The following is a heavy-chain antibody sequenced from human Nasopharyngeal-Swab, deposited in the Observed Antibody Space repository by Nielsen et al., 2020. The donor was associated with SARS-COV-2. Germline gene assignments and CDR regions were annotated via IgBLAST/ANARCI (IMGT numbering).Heavy chain of an antibody. CDR3: ARDRSGSSWYRPFTNPGPLNWFDP. D-gene: IGHD6-13*01. V-gene: IGHV3-7*01. CDR1: GFTFSSYW. Sequence: GGSLRLSCAASGFTFSSYWMSWVRQAPRKGLEWVANIKQDGSEKYYVDSVKGRFTISRDNAKNSLYLQMNSLRAEDTAVYYCARDRSGSSWYRPFTNPGPLNWFDPWGQGTLVTVSS. CDR2: IKQDGSEK. J-gene: IGHJ5*02.